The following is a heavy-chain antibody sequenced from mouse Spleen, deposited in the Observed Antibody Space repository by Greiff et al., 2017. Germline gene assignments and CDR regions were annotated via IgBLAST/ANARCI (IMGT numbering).Heavy chain of an antibody. CDR2: INPYNGGT. CDR1: GYSFTGYT. CDR3: ATSPHYYGSSYGYFDV. J-gene: IGHJ1*01. V-gene: IGHV1-18*01. D-gene: IGHD1-1*01. Sequence: VQLKESGPELVKPGASMKISCKASGYSFTGYTMNWVKQSHGKNLEWIGLINPYNGGTSYNQKFKGKATLTVDKSSSTAYMELLSLTSEDSAVYYCATSPHYYGSSYGYFDVWGAGTTVTVSS.